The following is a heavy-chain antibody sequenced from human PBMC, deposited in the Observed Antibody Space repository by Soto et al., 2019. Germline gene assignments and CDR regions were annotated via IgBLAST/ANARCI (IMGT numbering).Heavy chain of an antibody. V-gene: IGHV1-69*02. J-gene: IGHJ6*02. Sequence: QVQLVQSGAEVKKPGSSVKVSCKASGGTFSSYTISWVRQAPGQGLEWMGRIIPILGIANYAQKFQGRVTITADKSTSTAYMELSSLRSGDTAVYYCARGVSSGGALYGMDVWGQGTTVTVSS. D-gene: IGHD6-19*01. CDR2: IIPILGIA. CDR1: GGTFSSYT. CDR3: ARGVSSGGALYGMDV.